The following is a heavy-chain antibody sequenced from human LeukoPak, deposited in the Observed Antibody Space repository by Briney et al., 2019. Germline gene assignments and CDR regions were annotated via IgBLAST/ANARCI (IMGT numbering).Heavy chain of an antibody. Sequence: ASVKVSCKASGYTFINYGINWVRQAPGQGLEWAGWITPYNGNTNYAQKLQGRVTMSTDTSTSTAYMELRSLRPDDTAMYYCARRGVYYYDSSGRANYYFDYWGQGTLVTVSS. CDR2: ITPYNGNT. J-gene: IGHJ4*02. CDR1: GYTFINYG. CDR3: ARRGVYYYDSSGRANYYFDY. D-gene: IGHD3-22*01. V-gene: IGHV1-18*01.